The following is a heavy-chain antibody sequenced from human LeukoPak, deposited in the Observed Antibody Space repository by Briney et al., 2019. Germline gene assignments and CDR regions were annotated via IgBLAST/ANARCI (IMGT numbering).Heavy chain of an antibody. CDR2: INPNSGGT. CDR1: GYTFTGYY. D-gene: IGHD3-9*01. CDR3: ARDRGFDWLLGAFDI. V-gene: IGHV1-2*04. Sequence: ASVKVSCTASGYTFTGYYMHWVRQAPGQGLEWMGWINPNSGGTNYAQKFQGWVTMTRDTSISTAYMELSRLRSDDTAVYYCARDRGFDWLLGAFDIWGQGTMVTVSS. J-gene: IGHJ3*02.